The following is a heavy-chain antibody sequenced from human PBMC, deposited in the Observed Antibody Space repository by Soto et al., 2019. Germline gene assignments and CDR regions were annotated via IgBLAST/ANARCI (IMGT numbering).Heavy chain of an antibody. V-gene: IGHV3-33*01. CDR3: ARDSQSGWYYMDV. CDR1: GFTFSSYG. Sequence: GGSLRLSCAASGFTFSSYGMHWVRQAPGKGLEWVAVIWYDGSNKYYADSVKGRFTISRDNSKNTLYLQMNSLRAEDTAVYYCARDSQSGWYYMDVWGKGTTVTVSS. J-gene: IGHJ6*03. CDR2: IWYDGSNK. D-gene: IGHD6-19*01.